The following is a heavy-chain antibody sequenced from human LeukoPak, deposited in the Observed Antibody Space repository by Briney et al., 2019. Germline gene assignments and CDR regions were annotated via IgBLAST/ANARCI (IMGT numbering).Heavy chain of an antibody. CDR3: ARDLGGGSFDF. CDR2: TYYSGST. D-gene: IGHD2-15*01. CDR1: GGSISSGVYY. V-gene: IGHV4-31*03. Sequence: PSQTLSLTCTVSGGSISSGVYYWSWIRQHPGKGLEWIGYTYYSGSTYYSPSLKSRLTISVDTSKNQFSLKLSSVTAADTAVYYCARDLGGGSFDFWGQGTLVTVSS. J-gene: IGHJ4*02.